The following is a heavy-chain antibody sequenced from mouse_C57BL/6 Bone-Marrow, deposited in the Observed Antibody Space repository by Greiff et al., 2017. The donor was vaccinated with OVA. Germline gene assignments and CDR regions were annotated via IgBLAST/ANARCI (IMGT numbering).Heavy chain of an antibody. CDR3: ARGDYDGYGY. Sequence: QVQLKESGAELARPGASVKLSCKASGYTFTSYGISWVKQRPGQGLEWIGEIYPRSGNTYYNEKFKGKATLTADKSSSTAYMELRSLTSEDSAVYFCARGDYDGYGYWGKGTTLTVS. J-gene: IGHJ2*01. V-gene: IGHV1-81*01. CDR2: IYPRSGNT. D-gene: IGHD2-4*01. CDR1: GYTFTSYG.